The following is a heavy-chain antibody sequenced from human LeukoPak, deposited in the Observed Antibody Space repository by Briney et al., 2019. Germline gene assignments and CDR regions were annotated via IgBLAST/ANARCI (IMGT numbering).Heavy chain of an antibody. J-gene: IGHJ4*02. CDR1: GYTFTGYY. CDR3: ARSHYYDLWSGFSEIDY. V-gene: IGHV1-2*06. Sequence: ASVKVSCKASGYTFTGYYMHWVRQAPGQGLEWMGRINPNSGGTNYAQKFQGRVTMTRDTSISTAYMELSRLRSDDTAVYYCARSHYYDLWSGFSEIDYWGQGTLVTVSS. CDR2: INPNSGGT. D-gene: IGHD3-3*01.